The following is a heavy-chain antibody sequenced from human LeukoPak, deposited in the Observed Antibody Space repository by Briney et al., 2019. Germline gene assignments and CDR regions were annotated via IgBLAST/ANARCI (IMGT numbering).Heavy chain of an antibody. CDR1: GYTFTSYG. V-gene: IGHV1-18*01. Sequence: ASVKVSCKASGYTFTSYGISWVRQAPGQGLEWMGWISAYNGNTNYAQKLQGRVTMTTDTSTSTAYMELRSLRSDDTAVYYCAKGSSTYSITSYWYFDLWGRGTLVTVSS. D-gene: IGHD6-13*01. CDR2: ISAYNGNT. J-gene: IGHJ2*01. CDR3: AKGSSTYSITSYWYFDL.